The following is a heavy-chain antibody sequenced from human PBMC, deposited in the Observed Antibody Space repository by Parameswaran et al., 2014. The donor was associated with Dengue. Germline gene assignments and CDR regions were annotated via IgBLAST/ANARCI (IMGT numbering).Heavy chain of an antibody. Sequence: WIRQPPGKGLEWVSYITSTGNTIHYADSVKGRFTISRDNARKSLFLQMNSLRADDTAVYYCATDNHDRGNLGAHFDYWGQGALVTVSS. CDR3: ATDNHDRGNLGAHFDY. J-gene: IGHJ4*02. D-gene: IGHD3-16*01. CDR2: ITSTGNTI. V-gene: IGHV3-11*01.